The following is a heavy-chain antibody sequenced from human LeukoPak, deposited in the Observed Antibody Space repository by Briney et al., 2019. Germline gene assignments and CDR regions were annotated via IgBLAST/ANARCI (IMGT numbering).Heavy chain of an antibody. CDR2: ISSSSSYI. J-gene: IGHJ5*02. V-gene: IGHV3-21*01. CDR1: GFTFSSYS. Sequence: GGSLRLSCAASGFTFSSYSMTWVRQAPGKGLEWVSSISSSSSYIYYADSVKGRFTISRDNAKNSLYLQMNSLRAEDTAVYYCARGASAIFGVENWFDPWGQGTLVTVSS. D-gene: IGHD3-3*01. CDR3: ARGASAIFGVENWFDP.